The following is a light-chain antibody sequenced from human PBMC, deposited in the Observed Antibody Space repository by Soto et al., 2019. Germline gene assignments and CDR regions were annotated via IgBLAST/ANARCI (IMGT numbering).Light chain of an antibody. CDR2: GAS. CDR1: QSVSNY. V-gene: IGKV3-15*01. J-gene: IGKJ1*01. CDR3: QHNINWLT. Sequence: EIVMTQSPATLSVSPGERATLSCRASQSVSNYLAWYQQKSGQAPRLLIYGASTRATGIPARFGGSGSGTEFTLTISSQQSEDFAFYFCQHNINWLTFGQGTNVEI.